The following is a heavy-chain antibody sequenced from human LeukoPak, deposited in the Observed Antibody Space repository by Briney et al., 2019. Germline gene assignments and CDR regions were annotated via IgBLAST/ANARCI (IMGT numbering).Heavy chain of an antibody. J-gene: IGHJ5*02. CDR2: ISYDGSNK. CDR3: ASRSPGLGYDFWSGIVKEMDWFDP. D-gene: IGHD3-3*01. CDR1: GFTFSSYA. Sequence: GRSLRLSCAASGFTFSSYAMHWVRQAPGKGLEWVAVISYDGSNKYYADSVKGRFTISRDNSKNTLYLQMNSLRAEDTAVYYCASRSPGLGYDFWSGIVKEMDWFDPWGQGTLVTVSS. V-gene: IGHV3-30-3*01.